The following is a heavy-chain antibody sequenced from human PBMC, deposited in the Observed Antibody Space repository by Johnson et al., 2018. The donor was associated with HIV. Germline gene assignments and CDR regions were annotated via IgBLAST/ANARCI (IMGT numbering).Heavy chain of an antibody. J-gene: IGHJ3*02. Sequence: VQLVESGGGVVRPGGSLRLSCAASGFTFDDYGMSWVRQAPGKGLEWVSGINWNGGSTGYADSVKGRFNISRDNAKNSLFLQMNTLRAEDTAVYYCARDPAAAALRAFDIWGQGTMVTVSS. CDR3: ARDPAAAALRAFDI. CDR2: INWNGGST. V-gene: IGHV3-20*04. D-gene: IGHD6-13*01. CDR1: GFTFDDYG.